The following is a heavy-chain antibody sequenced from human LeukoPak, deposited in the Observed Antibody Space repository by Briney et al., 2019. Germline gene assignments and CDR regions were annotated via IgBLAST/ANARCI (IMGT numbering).Heavy chain of an antibody. CDR1: GYTFTSYG. J-gene: IGHJ4*02. D-gene: IGHD3-9*01. CDR3: ARTGYGGNYFDY. CDR2: IGAYNGNT. V-gene: IGHV1-18*01. Sequence: GASVKVSCKASGYTFTSYGISWVRQAPGQGLEWMGWIGAYNGNTNYAQMLQDRVTMTTDTSTSTAYMELRSLTSDDTAVYYCARTGYGGNYFDYWGQGTLVTVSS.